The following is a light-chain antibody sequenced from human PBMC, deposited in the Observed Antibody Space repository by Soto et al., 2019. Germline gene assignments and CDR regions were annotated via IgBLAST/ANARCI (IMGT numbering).Light chain of an antibody. Sequence: QSVLTQPPSVSGSPGQSVSISCTGTSSDVGGYNYVSWYQQHPGKAPKLMIYEVSNRPSGVSNRFSGSKSGNTASLTISGLQPEDEADYYCTSHTSSSTLYYVFGTGTKVTVL. V-gene: IGLV2-14*01. CDR1: SSDVGGYNY. CDR3: TSHTSSSTLYYV. J-gene: IGLJ1*01. CDR2: EVS.